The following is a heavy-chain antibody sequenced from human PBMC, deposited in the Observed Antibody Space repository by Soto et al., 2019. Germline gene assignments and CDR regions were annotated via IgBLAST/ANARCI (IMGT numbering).Heavy chain of an antibody. CDR3: ARGHRSYGGFDY. CDR2: MNPNSGNT. D-gene: IGHD1-26*01. CDR1: GYTFTSYD. V-gene: IGHV1-8*01. J-gene: IGHJ4*02. Sequence: GASVKVSCKASGYTFTSYDINWVRQATGQGLEWMGWMNPNSGNTGYAQKFQGRVTMTRNTSISTAYMELSSLRSEDTAVYYCARGHRSYGGFDYWGQGTLVTVSS.